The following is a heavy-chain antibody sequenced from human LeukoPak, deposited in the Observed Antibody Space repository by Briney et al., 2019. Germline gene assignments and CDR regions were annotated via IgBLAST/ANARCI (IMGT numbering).Heavy chain of an antibody. CDR1: GFTFSSDW. D-gene: IGHD3-16*01. Sequence: PGGSLRLSCAASGFTFSSDWMHWVRQAPGKGLVWVSRINSDGSSTSYADSVKGRFTISRDNAKNTLYLQMNSLRAEDTAVYYCAREQKVITFGGVIGPWGQGTLVTVSS. V-gene: IGHV3-74*01. CDR2: INSDGSST. CDR3: AREQKVITFGGVIGP. J-gene: IGHJ5*02.